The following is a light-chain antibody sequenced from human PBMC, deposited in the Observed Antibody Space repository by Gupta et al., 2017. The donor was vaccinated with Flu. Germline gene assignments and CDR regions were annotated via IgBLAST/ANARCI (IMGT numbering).Light chain of an antibody. J-gene: IGKJ4*01. V-gene: IGKV3-20*01. CDR2: GAS. CDR1: QSVGSSY. CDR3: QKYGTSPLT. Sequence: EIVLTQSPGILSLSPGERATLSCRASQSVGSSYLAWYQQKPDQAPSLLIYGASSRATGIPDRFSGSGSGTDFTLTISRLEPEDFAVYYCQKYGTSPLTFGGGTKVEI.